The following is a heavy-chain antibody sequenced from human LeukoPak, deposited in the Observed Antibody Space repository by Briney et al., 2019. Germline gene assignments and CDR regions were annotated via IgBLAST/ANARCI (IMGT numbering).Heavy chain of an antibody. V-gene: IGHV4-4*02. Sequence: PSGTLSLTCAVSGGSINSSNWWSWVRPPPGKGLEWIGEIFHSATTNYNPSLKSRVTISVDKSKNHFSLKLSSVTAADTAVYYCARAPYYDSSGYHSAYFEYWGQGTLVTVSS. CDR2: IFHSATT. CDR3: ARAPYYDSSGYHSAYFEY. J-gene: IGHJ4*02. CDR1: GGSINSSNW. D-gene: IGHD3-22*01.